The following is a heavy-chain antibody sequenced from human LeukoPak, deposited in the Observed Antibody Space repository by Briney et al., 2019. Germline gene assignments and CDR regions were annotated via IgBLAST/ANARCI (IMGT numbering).Heavy chain of an antibody. CDR3: ARLYSGSYSFEY. J-gene: IGHJ4*02. V-gene: IGHV3-7*01. D-gene: IGHD1-26*01. Sequence: PGGSLRLSCAASGFTFSSYAMSWVRQAPGKGLEWVANIKQDGSEKWYVGSVKGRFTISRDNAKNSLYLQMNSLRAEDTAVYYCARLYSGSYSFEYWGQGTLVTVSS. CDR1: GFTFSSYA. CDR2: IKQDGSEK.